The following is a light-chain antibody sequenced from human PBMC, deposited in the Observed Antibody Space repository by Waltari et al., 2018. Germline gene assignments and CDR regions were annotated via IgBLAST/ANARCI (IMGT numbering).Light chain of an antibody. CDR3: CSYARSKVGL. V-gene: IGLV2-23*02. CDR1: IRAVGCFNL. CDR2: EVS. J-gene: IGLJ3*02. Sequence: QPALTQPASISGSPGQPITISCPGTIRAVGCFNLLSWYQHHPGTAPKLMIFEVSQRPSGISDRFSGSKSGNTASLTISGLQAEDEANYYCCSYARSKVGLCGGGTKLTVV.